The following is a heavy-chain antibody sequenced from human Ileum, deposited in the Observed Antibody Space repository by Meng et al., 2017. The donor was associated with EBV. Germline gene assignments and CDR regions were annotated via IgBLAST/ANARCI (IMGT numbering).Heavy chain of an antibody. D-gene: IGHD6-19*01. V-gene: IGHV4-4*02. CDR1: GGSSSNSNW. CDR3: ARVGQWLPIDY. Sequence: QLQESGQGLVKPSGTLSLTCAVSGGSSSNSNWWRWVRQPPGKGLEWIGEIYHSGSTNYNPFLKSRVTISVDKSKNQFSLNLSSVTAADTAVYYCARVGQWLPIDYWGQGTLVTVSS. J-gene: IGHJ4*02. CDR2: IYHSGST.